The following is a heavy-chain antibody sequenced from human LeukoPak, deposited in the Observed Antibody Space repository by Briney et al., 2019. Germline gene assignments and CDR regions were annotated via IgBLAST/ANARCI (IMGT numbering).Heavy chain of an antibody. D-gene: IGHD6-6*01. CDR1: GFTFSSYG. Sequence: GGSLRLSCAASGFTFSSYGMHWVRQAPGKGLEWVAFIRYDGSNKYYADSVKGRFTISRDNSKSTLYLQMNSLRAEDTAVYYCAKEIAARPDYWGQGTLVTVSS. CDR3: AKEIAARPDY. J-gene: IGHJ4*02. V-gene: IGHV3-30*02. CDR2: IRYDGSNK.